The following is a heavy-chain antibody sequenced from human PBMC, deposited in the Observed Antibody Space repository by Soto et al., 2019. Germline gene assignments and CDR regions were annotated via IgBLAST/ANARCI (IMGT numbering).Heavy chain of an antibody. CDR3: ASGQSRDGYNFFDY. CDR1: DVSISGYY. CDR2: VSYSGSN. D-gene: IGHD5-18*01. V-gene: IGHV4-59*01. J-gene: IGHJ4*02. Sequence: SETLSLTCTVSDVSISGYYWSWIRQPPGKGLEWMGYVSYSGSNNYNPSLQSRVTISMDTSENQFSLRLTSVTAADTAMYYCASGQSRDGYNFFDYWGQGTLVTVSS.